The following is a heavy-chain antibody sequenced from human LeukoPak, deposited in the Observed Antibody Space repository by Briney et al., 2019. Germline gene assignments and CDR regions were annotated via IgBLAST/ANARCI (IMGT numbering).Heavy chain of an antibody. D-gene: IGHD3-9*01. V-gene: IGHV1-2*02. CDR2: INPNSGGT. J-gene: IGHJ4*02. CDR3: ARGVDYDILTGYYPVGY. CDR1: GYTFTGYY. Sequence: ASVKVSCKASGYTFTGYYMHWVRQAPGQGLEWMGWINPNSGGTNYAQKFQGRVTMTRDTSISTAYMELSRLRSDDTAVYYCARGVDYDILTGYYPVGYWGQGTLVTVSS.